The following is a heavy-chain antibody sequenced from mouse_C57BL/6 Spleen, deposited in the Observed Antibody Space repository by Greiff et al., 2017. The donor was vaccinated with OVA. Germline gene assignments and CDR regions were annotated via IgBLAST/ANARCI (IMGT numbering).Heavy chain of an antibody. Sequence: QVQLQQPGAELVKPGASVKVSCKASGYTFTSYWMHWVKQRPGQGLEWIGRIHPSDSDTNYNQKFKGKATLTVDKSSSTAYMPRSSLTSEDSAVYYCSTPNYYGRVGFDYWGQGTTLTVSS. CDR1: GYTFTSYW. D-gene: IGHD1-1*01. J-gene: IGHJ2*01. CDR3: STPNYYGRVGFDY. CDR2: IHPSDSDT. V-gene: IGHV1-74*01.